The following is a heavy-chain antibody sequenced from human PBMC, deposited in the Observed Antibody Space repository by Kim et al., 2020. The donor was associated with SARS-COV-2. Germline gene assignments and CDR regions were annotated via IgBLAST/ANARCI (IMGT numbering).Heavy chain of an antibody. V-gene: IGHV4-59*01. D-gene: IGHD2-15*01. CDR3: ARARKPSYCSGGSCYSSVYWFDP. Sequence: SETLSLTCTVSGGSISSYYWSWIRQPPGKGLEWIGYIYYSGSTNYNPSLKSRVTISVDTSKNQFSLKLSSVTAADTAVYYCARARKPSYCSGGSCYSSVYWFDPGGQGTLVTVSS. J-gene: IGHJ5*02. CDR1: GGSISSYY. CDR2: IYYSGST.